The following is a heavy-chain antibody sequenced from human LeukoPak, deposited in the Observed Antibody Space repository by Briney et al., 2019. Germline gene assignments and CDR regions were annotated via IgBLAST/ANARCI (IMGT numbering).Heavy chain of an antibody. CDR3: AAKMRLLLWFGELFE. V-gene: IGHV4-4*07. CDR1: GASISNYY. CDR2: IYTSGST. Sequence: SETLSLTCTVSGASISNYYWTWIRQPAGKGLEWIGRIYTSGSTNYNPSLKSRVTMSVDTSKNQFSLKLSSVTAADTAVYYCAAKMRLLLWFGELFEWGQGTLVTVSS. J-gene: IGHJ4*02. D-gene: IGHD3-10*01.